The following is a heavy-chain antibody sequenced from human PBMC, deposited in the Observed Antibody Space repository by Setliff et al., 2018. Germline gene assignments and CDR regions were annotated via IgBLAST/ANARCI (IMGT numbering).Heavy chain of an antibody. D-gene: IGHD7-27*01. CDR3: ARVWGDAFEI. V-gene: IGHV1-18*01. J-gene: IGHJ3*02. Sequence: GASVKVSCKASGYTFTSYGISWVRQAPGQGLEWMGWISAYNGNTNYAQKFQGRVTITTDESTSTAYMEPSSLRSDDTAVYYCARVWGDAFEIWGQGTMVTVSS. CDR2: ISAYNGNT. CDR1: GYTFTSYG.